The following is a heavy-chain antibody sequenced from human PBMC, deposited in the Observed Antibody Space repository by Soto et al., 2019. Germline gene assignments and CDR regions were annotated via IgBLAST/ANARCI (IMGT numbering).Heavy chain of an antibody. D-gene: IGHD3-3*01. CDR2: FDPEYGET. Sequence: ASVNCSLNVSGYTLTELSMHWVRQAPGKVLECIGCFDPEYGETIYAQKFQGRVTMTEDTSTDTAYMELSSLRSEDTAVYYCATYPVRFLEWTPFDCWGQGTLVTVSS. J-gene: IGHJ4*02. CDR1: GYTLTELS. V-gene: IGHV1-24*01. CDR3: ATYPVRFLEWTPFDC.